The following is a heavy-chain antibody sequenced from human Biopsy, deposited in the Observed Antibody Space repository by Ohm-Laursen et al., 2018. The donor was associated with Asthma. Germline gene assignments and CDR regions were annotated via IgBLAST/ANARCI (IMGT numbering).Heavy chain of an antibody. V-gene: IGHV3-7*01. CDR1: GFTFGDYW. Sequence: GSLRLSCTASGFTFGDYWMSWVRQVPGKGLEWVANIKHDGSEKNLVDSLKGRFTISRDNAKNLLFLQMNGLRAEDTAVYYCARTFHFWSPYHAEHYQLWGQGTLVTVSS. CDR2: IKHDGSEK. CDR3: ARTFHFWSPYHAEHYQL. D-gene: IGHD3-3*01. J-gene: IGHJ1*01.